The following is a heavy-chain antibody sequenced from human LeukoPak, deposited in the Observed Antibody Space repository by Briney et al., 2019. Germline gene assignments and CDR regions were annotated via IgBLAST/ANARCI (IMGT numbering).Heavy chain of an antibody. Sequence: ASVKVSCRASGYTFTSYAISWVRQAPGQGLEWMGGIIPIFGTANYAQKFQGRVTITADESTSTAYMELSSLRSEDTAVYYCGLGYCSSTSCPLDYWGQGTLVTVSS. J-gene: IGHJ4*02. CDR3: GLGYCSSTSCPLDY. D-gene: IGHD2-2*01. CDR1: GYTFTSYA. CDR2: IIPIFGTA. V-gene: IGHV1-69*13.